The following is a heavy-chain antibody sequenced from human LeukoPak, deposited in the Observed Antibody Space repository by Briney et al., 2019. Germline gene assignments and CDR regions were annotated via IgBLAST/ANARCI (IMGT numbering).Heavy chain of an antibody. V-gene: IGHV1-69*13. Sequence: ASVKVSCKASGGTFSSYAISWVRQAPGQGLEWMGGIIPIFGTTNYAQKFQGRVTITADESTSTAYMELSSLRSEDTAVYYCARDGVKVAARPRGYYYYYYMDVWGKGTTVTVSS. CDR2: IIPIFGTT. CDR3: ARDGVKVAARPRGYYYYYYMDV. CDR1: GGTFSSYA. J-gene: IGHJ6*03. D-gene: IGHD6-6*01.